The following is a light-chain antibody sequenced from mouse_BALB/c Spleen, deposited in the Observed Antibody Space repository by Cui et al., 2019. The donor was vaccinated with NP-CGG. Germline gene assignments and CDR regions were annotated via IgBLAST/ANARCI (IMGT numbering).Light chain of an antibody. Sequence: QAVVTQESALTTSPRETVTLTCRSSTGAVTTSNYANWVQEKPEHLFTGLIGGTNNRAPGVPARFSGSLIGDKAALTITGAQTEDEAIYFCALWYSNHWVFGGGTKLTVL. CDR2: GTN. J-gene: IGLJ1*01. V-gene: IGLV1*01. CDR3: ALWYSNHWV. CDR1: TGAVTTSNY.